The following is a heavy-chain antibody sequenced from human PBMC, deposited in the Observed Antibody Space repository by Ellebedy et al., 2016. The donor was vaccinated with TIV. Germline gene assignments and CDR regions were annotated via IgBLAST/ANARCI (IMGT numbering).Heavy chain of an antibody. CDR3: ARDVFFGLFD. D-gene: IGHD3/OR15-3a*01. CDR2: ISAITNY. Sequence: GESLKISCAASGFTFSTYSLNWVRQAPGKGLEWVSSISAITNYADSVRGRFTISRDNAKNSLNLQMNSLRDEDTAVYYCARDVFFGLFDWGQGTLVTVSS. CDR1: GFTFSTYS. V-gene: IGHV3-21*01. J-gene: IGHJ4*02.